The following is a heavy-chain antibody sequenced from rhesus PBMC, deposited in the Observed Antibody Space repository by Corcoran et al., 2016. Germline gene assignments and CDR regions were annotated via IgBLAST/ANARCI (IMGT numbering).Heavy chain of an antibody. V-gene: IGHV4-106*01. D-gene: IGHD1-38*01. CDR2: IYGSGGGT. Sequence: QVQLQESGPGLVKPSETLSLTCAVSGGSISDDYYWSWIRQPPGKGLEWIGYIYGSGGGTNYNPSLKHRVTISIDTSKNQFALKLSSVTAADTAVYYCAREIHPIHLFDYWGQGVLVTVSS. J-gene: IGHJ4*01. CDR3: AREIHPIHLFDY. CDR1: GGSISDDYY.